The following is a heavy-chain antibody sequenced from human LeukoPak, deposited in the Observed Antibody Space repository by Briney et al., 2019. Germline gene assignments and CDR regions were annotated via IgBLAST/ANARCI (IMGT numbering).Heavy chain of an antibody. Sequence: ASVKVSCKASGYTFTSYDINWVRQATGQGLEWMGWMNPNSGNTGYAQKFQGRVTMTRNTSISTAYMELSSLRSEDTAVYYCARRCKEVVAAKRTPADYWGQGTLVTVSS. J-gene: IGHJ4*02. CDR2: MNPNSGNT. V-gene: IGHV1-8*01. D-gene: IGHD2-15*01. CDR1: GYTFTSYD. CDR3: ARRCKEVVAAKRTPADY.